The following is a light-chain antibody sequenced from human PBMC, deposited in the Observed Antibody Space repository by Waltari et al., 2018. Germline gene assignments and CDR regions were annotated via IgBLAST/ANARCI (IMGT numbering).Light chain of an antibody. V-gene: IGLV2-23*01. CDR1: SCDVGRYNL. Sequence: QSALTQPASVSGSPGQSITISCAGSSCDVGRYNLVSWYQQYSGKAPNLVIFEDTKRPSGVSTRFSGSKSGNPASLTISGLQAEDEADYFCCSYVGSFTWIFGGGTKLTVL. CDR3: CSYVGSFTWI. J-gene: IGLJ2*01. CDR2: EDT.